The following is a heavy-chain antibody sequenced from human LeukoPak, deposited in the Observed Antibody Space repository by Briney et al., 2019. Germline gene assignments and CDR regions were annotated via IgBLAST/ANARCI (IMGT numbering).Heavy chain of an antibody. D-gene: IGHD5-18*01. V-gene: IGHV1-46*01. Sequence: GASVKVSCKASGYTFTSYYMHWVRQAPGQGLEWMGIINPSGGSTSYAQKFQGRVTMTRDTSTSTVYMELSSLRAEDTAVYYCAKGVRPGYSYGERSPFYYYYGMDVWGQGTTVTVSS. J-gene: IGHJ6*02. CDR3: AKGVRPGYSYGERSPFYYYYGMDV. CDR2: INPSGGST. CDR1: GYTFTSYY.